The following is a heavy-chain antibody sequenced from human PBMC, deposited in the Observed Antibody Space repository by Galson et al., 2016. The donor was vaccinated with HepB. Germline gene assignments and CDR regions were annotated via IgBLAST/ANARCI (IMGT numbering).Heavy chain of an antibody. CDR1: GGSMSGGSYY. Sequence: TLSLTCTVSGGSMSGGSYYWSWIRQPAGRGLEWIGRIYISGNTAYNPSLRSRVTISTERSKQAFYLELTSVTAADTAIYFCARETVVGASFDAFDIWGQGTLVSVSS. CDR2: IYISGNT. D-gene: IGHD1-26*01. J-gene: IGHJ3*02. CDR3: ARETVVGASFDAFDI. V-gene: IGHV4-61*02.